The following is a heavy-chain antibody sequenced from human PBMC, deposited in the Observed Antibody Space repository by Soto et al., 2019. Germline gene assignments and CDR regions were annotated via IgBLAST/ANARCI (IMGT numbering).Heavy chain of an antibody. CDR2: IYSSGST. V-gene: IGHV4-30-4*01. CDR3: DRDLYYWSRF. J-gene: IGHJ4*02. D-gene: IGHD3-3*01. CDR1: GGAISSDYFY. Sequence: QVQLQESGPGLVRPSQTLSLTCTVSGGAISSDYFYWTWIRQPPGKGMEWIGYIYSSGSTSYNPSLKSRLPMSLDTSRNSLSLKWSSVTAADTAVYYWDRDLYYWSRFWGQGTLVTVAS.